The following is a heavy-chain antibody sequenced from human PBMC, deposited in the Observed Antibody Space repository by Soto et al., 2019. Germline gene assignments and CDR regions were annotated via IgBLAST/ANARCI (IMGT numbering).Heavy chain of an antibody. V-gene: IGHV3-74*01. CDR2: INSDGSST. D-gene: IGHD6-19*01. Sequence: EVQLVESGGGLVQPGGSLRLSCAASGFTFSSYWMHWVRQAPGKGLMWVSRINSDGSSTSYADSVKGRSALSRDSAKNTLYLQMSSLRAEDTTVYYCAVAVAGPTAIGYWGQGTLVTVSS. J-gene: IGHJ4*02. CDR1: GFTFSSYW. CDR3: AVAVAGPTAIGY.